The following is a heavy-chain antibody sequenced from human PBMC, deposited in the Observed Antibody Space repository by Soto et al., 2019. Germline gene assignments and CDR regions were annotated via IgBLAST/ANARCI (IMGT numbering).Heavy chain of an antibody. CDR2: IYYSGST. V-gene: IGHV4-59*08. CDR1: GGSISGNY. CDR3: ARTPIGYCSGGTCSNWFDP. D-gene: IGHD2-15*01. Sequence: QVQLQESGPGLVRPSETLSLTCTVSGGSISGNYWSWIRQPPGRGLEWIGYIYYSGSTYVSPSLKSRVTMSVDTSENQFFLKLRSVTSADTGVYYCARTPIGYCSGGTCSNWFDPWGQGTLVTVSS. J-gene: IGHJ5*02.